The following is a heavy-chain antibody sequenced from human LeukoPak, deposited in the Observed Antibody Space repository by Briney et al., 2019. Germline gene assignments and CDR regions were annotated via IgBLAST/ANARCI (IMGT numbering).Heavy chain of an antibody. D-gene: IGHD3-10*01. J-gene: IGHJ4*02. CDR2: IYYSGST. CDR3: ASTPMVRGAPGYFDY. CDR1: GGSISSSTYY. Sequence: SETLSLTCTVSGGSISSSTYYWGWVRKPPGKGLEWIGSIYYSGSTYYNPSLKSRVTISVDTSKNQFSLKLSSVTAADTAVYYCASTPMVRGAPGYFDYWGQGTLVTVSS. V-gene: IGHV4-39*07.